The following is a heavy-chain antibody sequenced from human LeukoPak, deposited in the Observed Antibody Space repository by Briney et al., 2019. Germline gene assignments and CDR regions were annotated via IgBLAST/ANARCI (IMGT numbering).Heavy chain of an antibody. D-gene: IGHD3-9*01. V-gene: IGHV4-31*11. CDR1: GGSISSGGYY. Sequence: NPSRTLSLTCAVSGGSISSGGYYWSCIRQHPGKGLECIGYIYYSGSTYYNPSLKSRVTISVDRSKHQFSLKLTSVTAADTAVYYCARLVNSLLFDYWGPGTPVTVSS. J-gene: IGHJ4*02. CDR2: IYYSGST. CDR3: ARLVNSLLFDY.